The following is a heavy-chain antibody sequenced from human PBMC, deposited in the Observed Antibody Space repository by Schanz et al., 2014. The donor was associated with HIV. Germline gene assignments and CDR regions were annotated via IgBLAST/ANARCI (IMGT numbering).Heavy chain of an antibody. D-gene: IGHD2-2*01. V-gene: IGHV3-30*03. CDR3: ARSQKGTSCCSPLDF. CDR2: ISHDGSNK. CDR1: GGTFSAHA. Sequence: QVQLVESGGGMVLPGTSLRLSCAASGGTFSAHAFHWVRQAPGRGLEWVALISHDGSNKYYADSVKGRFTVSRDNSKNRLFPQMNSLSTEDAAVYHCARSQKGTSCCSPLDFWGQGTPVTV. J-gene: IGHJ4*02.